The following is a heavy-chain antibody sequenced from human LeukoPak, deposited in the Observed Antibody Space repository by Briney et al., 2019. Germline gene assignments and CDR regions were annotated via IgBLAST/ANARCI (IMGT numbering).Heavy chain of an antibody. CDR3: ARDRLGCSGGSCFPGMDV. CDR1: GYTFTGYY. Sequence: ASVKVSCKASGYTFTGYYMHWVRQAPGQGLEWMGWIYPNSGGTNYAQKFQGRVTMTRDTSISTAYMELSRLRSDDTAVYYCARDRLGCSGGSCFPGMDVWGQGTTVTVSS. J-gene: IGHJ6*02. CDR2: IYPNSGGT. V-gene: IGHV1-2*02. D-gene: IGHD2-15*01.